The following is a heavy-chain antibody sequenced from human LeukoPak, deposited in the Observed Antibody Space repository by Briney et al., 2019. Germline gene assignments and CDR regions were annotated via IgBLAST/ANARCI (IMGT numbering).Heavy chain of an antibody. D-gene: IGHD6-13*01. J-gene: IGHJ4*02. Sequence: ASVRVSCKASGYTFTSYGLSWVRQAPGQGLEWMGRITDYFGNTNYAQKFQGRVIMTTDTSTSTASMELRSLTSDDTAVYYCARDPGYSNPFDYWGQGTLVIVSS. CDR3: ARDPGYSNPFDY. V-gene: IGHV1-18*01. CDR1: GYTFTSYG. CDR2: ITDYFGNT.